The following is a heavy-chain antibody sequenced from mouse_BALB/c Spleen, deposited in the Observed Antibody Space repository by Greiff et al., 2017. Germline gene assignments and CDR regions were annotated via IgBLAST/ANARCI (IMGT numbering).Heavy chain of an antibody. D-gene: IGHD2-4*01. Sequence: DVKLVESGGGLVQPGGSRKLSCAASGFTFSSFGMHWVRQAPEKGLEWVAYISSGSSTIYYADTVKGRFTISRDNPKNTLFLQMTSLRSEDTAMYYCAGSYYDYAWFAYWGQGTLVTVAA. J-gene: IGHJ3*01. CDR1: GFTFSSFG. V-gene: IGHV5-17*02. CDR2: ISSGSSTI. CDR3: AGSYYDYAWFAY.